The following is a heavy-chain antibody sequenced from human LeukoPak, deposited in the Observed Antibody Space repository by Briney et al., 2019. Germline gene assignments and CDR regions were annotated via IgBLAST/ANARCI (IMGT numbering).Heavy chain of an antibody. V-gene: IGHV4-38-2*02. D-gene: IGHD6-13*01. Sequence: SEALSLTCTVSGYSISSGYYWGWIRQPPEKGLEWIGSIYHSGSTYYNPSLKSRVTISIDTSKNQFSLRLSSVTAADTAVFYCARDQIAAAGLFDFWGQGTPVTVSS. CDR2: IYHSGST. J-gene: IGHJ4*02. CDR3: ARDQIAAAGLFDF. CDR1: GYSISSGYY.